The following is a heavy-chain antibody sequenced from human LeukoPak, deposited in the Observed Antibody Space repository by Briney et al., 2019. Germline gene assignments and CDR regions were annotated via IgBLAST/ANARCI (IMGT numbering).Heavy chain of an antibody. V-gene: IGHV3-7*01. J-gene: IGHJ4*02. CDR3: ARDRANGMSDY. D-gene: IGHD2-8*01. CDR1: GFTFSSYW. CDR2: IKQDGSEK. Sequence: GGSLRLSGAASGFTFSSYWMSWVRQAPGKGLEWVANIKQDGSEKYYVDSVKGRFTISRDNAKNSLYLQMNSLRAEDTAVYYCARDRANGMSDYWGQGTLVTVSS.